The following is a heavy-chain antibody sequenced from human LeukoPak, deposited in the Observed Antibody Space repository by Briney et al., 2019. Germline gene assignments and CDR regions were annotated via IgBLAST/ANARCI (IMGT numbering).Heavy chain of an antibody. J-gene: IGHJ4*02. D-gene: IGHD2-15*01. CDR2: ISYSGST. Sequence: SETLSLTCTVSGGSISSDCWSWIRQPPGKGLEWIAYISYSGSTNYNPSLTSRVTISVDTSKNHFSLRLSSVTAADTAVYYCARTVEGQTFAFDYWGQGTLVTVSS. CDR3: ARTVEGQTFAFDY. V-gene: IGHV4-59*01. CDR1: GGSISSDC.